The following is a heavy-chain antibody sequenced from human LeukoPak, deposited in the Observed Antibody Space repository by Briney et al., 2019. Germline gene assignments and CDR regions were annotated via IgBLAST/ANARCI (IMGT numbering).Heavy chain of an antibody. D-gene: IGHD2/OR15-2a*01. J-gene: IGHJ4*02. CDR3: AKDSAKKYDDY. CDR2: ISGSDGST. CDR1: GFTFSSYA. Sequence: GGSLRLSCAASGFTFSSYAMSWVRRAPGKGLEWVSGISGSDGSTNYADSVKGRVTISRENSKNRLYLQMNSLRAEDTAVYYCAKDSAKKYDDYWGQGTLVTVSS. V-gene: IGHV3-23*01.